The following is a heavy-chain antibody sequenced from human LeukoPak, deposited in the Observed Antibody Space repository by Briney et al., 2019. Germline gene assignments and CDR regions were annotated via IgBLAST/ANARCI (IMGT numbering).Heavy chain of an antibody. V-gene: IGHV4-30-2*01. D-gene: IGHD5-18*01. CDR3: ARDKWLVWFDP. Sequence: SQTLSLTCTVSGGSISSGGYYWSWIRQPPGKGLEWIGYIYHSGSTYYNPSLKSRVTISVDRSKNQFSLKLSSVTAADTAVYYCARDKWLVWFDPWGQGTLVTVSS. J-gene: IGHJ5*02. CDR2: IYHSGST. CDR1: GGSISSGGYY.